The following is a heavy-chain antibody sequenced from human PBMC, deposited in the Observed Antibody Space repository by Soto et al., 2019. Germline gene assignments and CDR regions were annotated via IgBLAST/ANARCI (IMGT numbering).Heavy chain of an antibody. CDR2: IIPIFGTA. Sequence: SVKVSCKASGGTFSSYAISWVRQAPGQGLEWMGGIIPIFGTANYAQKFQGRVTITADESTSTAYMELSSLRSEDTAVYYCASSDSSGYYLDYWGQGTLVTVSS. CDR3: ASSDSSGYYLDY. J-gene: IGHJ4*02. D-gene: IGHD3-22*01. CDR1: GGTFSSYA. V-gene: IGHV1-69*13.